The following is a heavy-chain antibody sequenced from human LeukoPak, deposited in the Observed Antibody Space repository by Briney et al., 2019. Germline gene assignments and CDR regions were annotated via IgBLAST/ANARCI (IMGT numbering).Heavy chain of an antibody. CDR1: GFTFGDYA. J-gene: IGHJ4*02. Sequence: GGSLRLSCTASGFTFGDYAMSWFRQAPGEGLEWVGFIRSKAYGGTTEYAASVKGRFTISRDDSKSIAYLQMNSLKTEDTAVYYCTRDQALRYFDWLLLYYFDYWGQGTLVTVSS. CDR3: TRDQALRYFDWLLLYYFDY. D-gene: IGHD3-9*01. CDR2: IRSKAYGGTT. V-gene: IGHV3-49*03.